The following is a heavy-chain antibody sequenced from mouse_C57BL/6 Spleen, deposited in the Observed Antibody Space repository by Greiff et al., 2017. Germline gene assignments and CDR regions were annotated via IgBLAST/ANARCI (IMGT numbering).Heavy chain of an antibody. CDR3: ARDRAVVAPYAMDY. D-gene: IGHD1-1*01. CDR1: GFTFSSYA. J-gene: IGHJ4*01. V-gene: IGHV5-4*01. Sequence: EVQLVESGGGLVKPGGSLKLSCAASGFTFSSYAMSWVRQTPEKRLEWVATISDGGSYTYYPDNVKGRFTISRDNAKNNLYLQMSHLKSEDTAMYYCARDRAVVAPYAMDYWGQGTSVTVSS. CDR2: ISDGGSYT.